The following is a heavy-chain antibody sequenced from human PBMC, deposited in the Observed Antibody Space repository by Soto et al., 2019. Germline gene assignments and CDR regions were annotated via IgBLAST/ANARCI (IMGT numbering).Heavy chain of an antibody. V-gene: IGHV3-13*01. CDR2: IGTTGNT. D-gene: IGHD2-2*01. Sequence: GGSLRLSCAASGFTFRNYDMHWVRQPTGKGLEWVSAIGTTGNTYYPDSVKGRFTISREDAKNSLYLQMNSLRAEDTAVYYCAARHCTSTSCYPLDVWGQGTTVTVSS. J-gene: IGHJ6*02. CDR3: AARHCTSTSCYPLDV. CDR1: GFTFRNYD.